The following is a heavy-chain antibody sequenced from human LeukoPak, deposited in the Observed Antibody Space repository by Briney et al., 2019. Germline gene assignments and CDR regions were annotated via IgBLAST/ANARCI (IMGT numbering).Heavy chain of an antibody. CDR3: TRSPTMAAAGTIGY. D-gene: IGHD6-13*01. CDR1: GFTFSGSA. CDR2: ISRKGKRYAT. J-gene: IGHJ4*02. V-gene: IGHV3-73*01. Sequence: GSLSLSCAASGFTFSGSAMHGVRPASGKGLEWVGRISRKGKRYATAYAASVKGRFTIPRDDSKNTAYLQMSSLKTEDTAVYYCTRSPTMAAAGTIGYWGQGTLVTVSS.